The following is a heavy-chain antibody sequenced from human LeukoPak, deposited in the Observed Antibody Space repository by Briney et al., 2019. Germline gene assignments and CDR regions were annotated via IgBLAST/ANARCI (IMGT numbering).Heavy chain of an antibody. V-gene: IGHV3-74*01. CDR2: INSDGSST. J-gene: IGHJ4*02. CDR3: ARDGGSYADFDY. CDR1: GFTFSSYW. D-gene: IGHD1-26*01. Sequence: GGSLRLSCAASGFTFSSYWMHWVRQAPGKGLVWVSRINSDGSSTSYADSVKGRFTISRDNAKNTLYLQMNSLRDEDTAVYYCARDGGSYADFDYWGQGTLVTVSS.